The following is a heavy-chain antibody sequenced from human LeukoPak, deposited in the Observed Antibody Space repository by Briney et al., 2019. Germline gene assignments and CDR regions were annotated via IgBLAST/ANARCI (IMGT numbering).Heavy chain of an antibody. V-gene: IGHV1-24*01. CDR2: FDPEDGET. CDR1: GYTLTELS. CDR3: ATDVVGATKAVDY. Sequence: ASVKVSCKVSGYTLTELSMHWLRQAPGKRLGWMGGFDPEDGETIYAQKFQGRVTMTEDTSTDPAYMELSSLRSEDTAVYYCATDVVGATKAVDYWGQGTLVTVSS. J-gene: IGHJ4*02. D-gene: IGHD1-26*01.